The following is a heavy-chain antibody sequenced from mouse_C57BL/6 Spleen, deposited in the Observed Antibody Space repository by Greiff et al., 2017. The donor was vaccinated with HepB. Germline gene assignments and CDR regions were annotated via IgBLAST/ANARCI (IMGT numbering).Heavy chain of an antibody. J-gene: IGHJ3*01. Sequence: DVKLQESGPGLVKPSQSLSLTCSVTGYSITSGYYWNWIRQFPGNKLEWMGYISYDGSNNYNPSLKNRISITRDTSKNQFFLKLNSVTTEDTVTYYCARGWVYYYGSSETAYWGQGTLVTVSA. CDR1: GYSITSGYY. D-gene: IGHD1-1*01. V-gene: IGHV3-6*01. CDR2: ISYDGSN. CDR3: ARGWVYYYGSSETAY.